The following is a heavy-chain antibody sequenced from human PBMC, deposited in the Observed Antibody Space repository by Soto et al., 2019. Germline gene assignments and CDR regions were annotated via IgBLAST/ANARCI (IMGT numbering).Heavy chain of an antibody. D-gene: IGHD2-21*02. CDR3: ARETEGLDY. V-gene: IGHV3-30-3*01. CDR1: GFTFSSYA. CDR2: ISYDGYNK. J-gene: IGHJ4*02. Sequence: QVQVVESEGGVVQPGRSLRLSCAASGFTFSSYAMHWVRLAPGKGLEWVAAISYDGYNKDYADSVKGRFTISRDNSKNTLYLQMDSLRAEDTAVYYCARETEGLDYWGQGTLVTVSS.